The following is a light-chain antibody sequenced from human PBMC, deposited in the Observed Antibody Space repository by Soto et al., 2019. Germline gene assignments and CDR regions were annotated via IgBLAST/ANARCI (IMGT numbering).Light chain of an antibody. CDR2: LNGDGSH. J-gene: IGLJ2*01. CDR3: QTWGTGTVV. CDR1: SGHSSYA. V-gene: IGLV4-69*01. Sequence: QLVLTQSPSASASLGASVKLTCTLSSGHSSYAIAWHQQQPEKGPRYLMKLNGDGSHSKGDGIPDRFSGSSSGAERYLTIASHQSEDEDDYYCQTWGTGTVVFGGGTKLTVL.